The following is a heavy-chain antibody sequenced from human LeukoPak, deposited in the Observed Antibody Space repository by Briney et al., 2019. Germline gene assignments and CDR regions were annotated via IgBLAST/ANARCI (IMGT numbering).Heavy chain of an antibody. D-gene: IGHD5-12*01. J-gene: IGHJ4*02. CDR1: GFTFSTYA. CDR3: AKDESGGYDMLDY. Sequence: PGGSLRLSCAASGFTFSTYAMSWVRQAPGKGLEWVSGISGGGESTYYADSVKGRLTISRDNSKKTLYLQMNSLRAEDTAVYYCAKDESGGYDMLDYWGQGTLVTVSS. CDR2: ISGGGEST. V-gene: IGHV3-23*01.